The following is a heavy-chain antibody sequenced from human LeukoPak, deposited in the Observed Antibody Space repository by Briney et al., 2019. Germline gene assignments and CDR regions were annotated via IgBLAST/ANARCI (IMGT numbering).Heavy chain of an antibody. CDR3: ARGGPRDPFDWYFDL. V-gene: IGHV6-1*01. J-gene: IGHJ2*01. CDR2: TYYRSKWYS. Sequence: SQTLSLTCAISGDSVSSNIAAWNWFRQSPSRGLEWLGRTYYRSKWYSDYAVSVKSRITINPDTSKNQFSLQLSSVSPEDTAVYYCARGGPRDPFDWYFDLWGRGTLVTVSS. CDR1: GDSVSSNIAA.